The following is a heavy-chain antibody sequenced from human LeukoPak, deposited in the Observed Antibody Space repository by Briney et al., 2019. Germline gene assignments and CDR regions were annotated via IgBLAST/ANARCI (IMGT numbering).Heavy chain of an antibody. Sequence: GASVKVSCTASGYTFTSYDISWVRQAPGQGLEWMGWISAYNGNTNYAQKLQGRVTMTTDTSTSTAYMELRSLRSDDTVVYYCAKNSEGKHDIVADFDYWGQGTLVTVSS. CDR3: AKNSEGKHDIVADFDY. V-gene: IGHV1-18*01. J-gene: IGHJ4*02. CDR2: ISAYNGNT. CDR1: GYTFTSYD. D-gene: IGHD5-12*01.